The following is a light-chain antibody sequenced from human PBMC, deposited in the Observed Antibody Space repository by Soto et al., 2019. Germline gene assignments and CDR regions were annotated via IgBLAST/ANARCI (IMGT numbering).Light chain of an antibody. CDR3: QQYYSAPWT. V-gene: IGKV3-15*01. Sequence: EIVMTQSPATLSVSPGERATLSCRASQSVSSKLAWYQQKPGQAPRLLIYRASTRATDIPARFSGSGSGTEFTLTISSLQAEDVAVYYCQQYYSAPWTFGQGTKVEIK. J-gene: IGKJ1*01. CDR2: RAS. CDR1: QSVSSK.